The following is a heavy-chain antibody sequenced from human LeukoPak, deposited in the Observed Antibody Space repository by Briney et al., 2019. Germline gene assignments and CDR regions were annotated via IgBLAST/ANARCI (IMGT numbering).Heavy chain of an antibody. V-gene: IGHV3-66*02. CDR3: ARGGSSSWPFDY. CDR1: GFTVSSNY. D-gene: IGHD6-13*01. J-gene: IGHJ4*02. CDR2: IYSGGST. Sequence: PGGSLRPSCAASGFTVSSNYMSWVRQAPGKGLEWVSVIYSGGSTYYADSVKGRFTISRDNSKNTLYLQMNSLRAEDTAVYYCARGGSSSWPFDYWGQGTLVTVSS.